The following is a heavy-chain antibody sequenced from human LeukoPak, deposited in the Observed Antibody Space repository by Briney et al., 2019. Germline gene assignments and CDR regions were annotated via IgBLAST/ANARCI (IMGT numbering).Heavy chain of an antibody. J-gene: IGHJ4*02. Sequence: ASVKVSCKTSGYTFTDFGMSWVRQAPGQGLEWMAWICAYNGDTNYAHNLQGRVTVTTDTSTSTAYMELRSLRSDDTAVYYCARGRPSDYWGQGTLVTVSS. V-gene: IGHV1-18*01. CDR3: ARGRPSDY. CDR1: GYTFTDFG. CDR2: ICAYNGDT.